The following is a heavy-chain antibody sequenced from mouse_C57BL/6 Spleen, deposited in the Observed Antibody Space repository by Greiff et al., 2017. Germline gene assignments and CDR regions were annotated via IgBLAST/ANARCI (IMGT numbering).Heavy chain of an antibody. J-gene: IGHJ1*03. CDR1: GYTFTDYY. CDR2: INPNNGGT. Sequence: EVQLQQSGPELVKPGASVKISCKASGYTFTDYYMNWVKQSHGKSLEWIGDINPNNGGTSYNQKFKGKATLTVDKSSSTAYMELRSLTSEDSAVYYCASGGAPGYWYFDVWGTGTTVTVSS. V-gene: IGHV1-26*01. CDR3: ASGGAPGYWYFDV.